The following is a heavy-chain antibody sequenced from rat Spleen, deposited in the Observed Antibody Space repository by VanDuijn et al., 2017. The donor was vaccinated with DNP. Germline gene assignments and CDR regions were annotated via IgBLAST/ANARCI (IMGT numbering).Heavy chain of an antibody. Sequence: EVQLVESGGGFVQPGGSLKLSCEASGFTFSNYDMAWVRQAPTKGLEWATSISANGDNTYYRDSVKGRFTISRDNTKNTLYLQMDSLRSEDTATYYCATRTAGVWGQGVMVTVSS. J-gene: IGHJ2*01. D-gene: IGHD1-4*01. CDR1: GFTFSNYD. V-gene: IGHV5S13*01. CDR2: ISANGDNT. CDR3: ATRTAGV.